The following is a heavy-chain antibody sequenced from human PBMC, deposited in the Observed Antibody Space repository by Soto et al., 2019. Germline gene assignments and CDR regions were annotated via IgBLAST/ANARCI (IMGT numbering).Heavy chain of an antibody. CDR1: GYDFNTNW. CDR3: ARLPRDCNKTSCYYADH. D-gene: IGHD3-3*01. J-gene: IGHJ4*02. CDR2: MYTGDSET. Sequence: GESLKISCRSSGYDFNTNWFGWVRQLTERGLEWVGIMYTGDSETRYNPSLQGHVTLSVDVTVSTAFLQWRSLETSDTGMYFCARLPRDCNKTSCYYADHWGQGTQVTVS. V-gene: IGHV5-51*01.